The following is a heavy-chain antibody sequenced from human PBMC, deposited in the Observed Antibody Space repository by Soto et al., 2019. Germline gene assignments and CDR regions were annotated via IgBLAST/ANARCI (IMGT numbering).Heavy chain of an antibody. CDR1: GYTFSNYD. CDR3: AKVSRKGSAIDFDY. J-gene: IGHJ4*02. CDR2: VNPNNGDT. D-gene: IGHD3-10*01. Sequence: QVQLVQSGAELKKPGASVKVSCKASGYTFSNYDMNWARQATGQGPEWIGWVNPNNGDTGYAQKFQGRVTLPTDISTTTAYMELTSLRSEDTAIYYCAKVSRKGSAIDFDYWGQGTLITVSS. V-gene: IGHV1-8*01.